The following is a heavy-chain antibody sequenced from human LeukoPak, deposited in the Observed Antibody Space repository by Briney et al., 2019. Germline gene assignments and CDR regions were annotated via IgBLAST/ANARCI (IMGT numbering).Heavy chain of an antibody. V-gene: IGHV4-4*07. J-gene: IGHJ5*02. CDR3: ARSLTTPPYNWFDP. D-gene: IGHD4-11*01. CDR1: GGSISSYY. Sequence: SETLSLTCTVSGGSISSYYWSWIRQPAGKGLEWIGRIYTSGSTNYNPSLESRVTMSVDTSKNQFSLKLSSVTAADTAVYYCARSLTTPPYNWFDPWGQGTLVTVSS. CDR2: IYTSGST.